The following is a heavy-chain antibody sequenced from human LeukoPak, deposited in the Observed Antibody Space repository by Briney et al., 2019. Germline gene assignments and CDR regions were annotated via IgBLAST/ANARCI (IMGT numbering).Heavy chain of an antibody. CDR1: GGSISSGGYY. J-gene: IGHJ6*02. CDR3: ARDGRSRGYYYYYYGMDV. D-gene: IGHD3-10*01. CDR2: IYYSGST. Sequence: SQTLSLTCTVSGGSISSGGYYWSWIRQHPGKGLEWIGYIYYSGSTYYNPSLKSRVTTSVDTSKNQFSLKLSSVTAADTAVYYCARDGRSRGYYYYYYGMDVWGQGTTVTVSS. V-gene: IGHV4-31*03.